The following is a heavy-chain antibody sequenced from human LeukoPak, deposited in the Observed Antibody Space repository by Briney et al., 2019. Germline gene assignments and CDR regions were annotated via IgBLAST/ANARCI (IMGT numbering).Heavy chain of an antibody. CDR3: AKASAVDHYLSFDY. D-gene: IGHD2/OR15-2a*01. CDR2: ISTSAAGT. J-gene: IGHJ4*02. V-gene: IGHV3-23*01. Sequence: GGSLRLSCAASGFIFGSYGMSWVRQAPGKGLEWVSAISTSAAGTYYAASVKGRFTISRDNSRNTLYLQMNSLRAEDTAVYYCAKASAVDHYLSFDYWGQGSLVTVSS. CDR1: GFIFGSYG.